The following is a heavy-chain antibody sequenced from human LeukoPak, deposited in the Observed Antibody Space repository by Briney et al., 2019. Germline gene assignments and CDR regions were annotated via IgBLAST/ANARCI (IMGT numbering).Heavy chain of an antibody. V-gene: IGHV3-74*01. D-gene: IGHD3-10*01. Sequence: GGSLRLSCAGSTFAFGGYWIHWVRQLPGKGLAWVSRIDSAGGRIQWADSVKGRFTNSRDNAKNTVYLQMNSLRPEDSAVYYCVADRGNWSGGDFWGRGTLVIVSS. CDR2: IDSAGGRI. J-gene: IGHJ4*02. CDR1: TFAFGGYW. CDR3: VADRGNWSGGDF.